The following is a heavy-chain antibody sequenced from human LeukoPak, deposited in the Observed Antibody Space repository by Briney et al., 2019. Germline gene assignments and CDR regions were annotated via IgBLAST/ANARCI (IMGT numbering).Heavy chain of an antibody. Sequence: GGSLRLSCAASGFTFRNYAMSWVRQAPGKGLEWVSLIGGQGTTTFYADSVKGRFTISRDNYKNTVYIQMNSLGVEDTAIYYCAKGNNYYDSSGHYDYWGQGTLVTVSS. CDR3: AKGNNYYDSSGHYDY. J-gene: IGHJ4*02. D-gene: IGHD3-22*01. CDR1: GFTFRNYA. V-gene: IGHV3-23*01. CDR2: IGGQGTTT.